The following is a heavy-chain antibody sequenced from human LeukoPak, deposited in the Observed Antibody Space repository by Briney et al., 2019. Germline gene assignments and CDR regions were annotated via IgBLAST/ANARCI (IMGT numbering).Heavy chain of an antibody. CDR1: GGSISRYF. Sequence: SETLSLTCTGSGGSISRYFWSWIRQSPGKGLEWIGYIYSSGSTNSNPSLKSRVTISVDTSKNQFSLKLSSVTAADTAVYYCARGGAGYYDTNWYYFDYWGQETLVTVSS. J-gene: IGHJ4*02. CDR3: ARGGAGYYDTNWYYFDY. CDR2: IYSSGST. D-gene: IGHD3-22*01. V-gene: IGHV4-59*01.